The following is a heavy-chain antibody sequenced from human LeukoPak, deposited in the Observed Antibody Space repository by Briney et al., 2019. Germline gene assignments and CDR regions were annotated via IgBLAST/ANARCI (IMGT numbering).Heavy chain of an antibody. V-gene: IGHV3-7*03. CDR3: AGVFGELIDY. CDR1: GFTFSTYW. Sequence: PGGSLRLSCEASGFTFSTYWMSWVRQAPGKGLEWVANIKHGGSEKYYVDSVKGRFTISRDNAKNTLYLQMNSLRAEDTAVYYCAGVFGELIDYWGQGTLVTVSS. CDR2: IKHGGSEK. D-gene: IGHD3-10*02. J-gene: IGHJ4*02.